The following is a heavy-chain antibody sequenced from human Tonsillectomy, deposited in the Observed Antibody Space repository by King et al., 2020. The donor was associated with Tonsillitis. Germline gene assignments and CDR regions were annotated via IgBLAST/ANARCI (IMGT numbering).Heavy chain of an antibody. CDR2: IWYDGSNN. Sequence: QLVQSGGGVVQPGGSLRLSCAASGFTFSSYGMQLCLQAPGKGLEWVAGIWYDGSNNHYADSVQGRFTISRDTSKNTLYMQMNNLRAEDTAVYYCARDPRRDSILTGYLDYWGQGTLVTVSS. D-gene: IGHD3-9*01. J-gene: IGHJ4*02. CDR1: GFTFSSYG. V-gene: IGHV3-33*08. CDR3: ARDPRRDSILTGYLDY.